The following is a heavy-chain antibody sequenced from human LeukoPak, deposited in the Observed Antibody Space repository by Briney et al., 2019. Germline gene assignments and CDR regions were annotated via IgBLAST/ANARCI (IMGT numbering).Heavy chain of an antibody. CDR1: GFTFSTYA. CDR2: ISGRDGST. CDR3: ARVYYYDSSGYDAFDI. V-gene: IGHV3-23*01. J-gene: IGHJ3*02. D-gene: IGHD3-22*01. Sequence: PGGSLRLSCAASGFTFSTYAMSWVRQAPGKGLEWVSSISGRDGSTYYADSVKGRFTISRDNAKNSLYLQMNSLRAEDTAVYYCARVYYYDSSGYDAFDIWGQGTMVTVSS.